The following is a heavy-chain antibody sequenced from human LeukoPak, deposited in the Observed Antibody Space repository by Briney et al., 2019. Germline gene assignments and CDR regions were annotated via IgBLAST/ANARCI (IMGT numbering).Heavy chain of an antibody. CDR3: AKGQYYYDSSGSYYFDY. CDR1: GFTFRSYG. D-gene: IGHD3-22*01. Sequence: GGSLRLSCAASGFTFRSYGMHWVRQAPGKGLEWVAFIRYDGTNKYYADSVKGRFTISRDNSKNTLYLQMNSLRAEDTAVYYCAKGQYYYDSSGSYYFDYWGQGTLVTVSS. CDR2: IRYDGTNK. J-gene: IGHJ4*02. V-gene: IGHV3-30*02.